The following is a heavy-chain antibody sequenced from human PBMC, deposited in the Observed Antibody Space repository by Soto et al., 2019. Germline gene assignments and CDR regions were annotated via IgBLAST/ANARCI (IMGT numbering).Heavy chain of an antibody. CDR1: GYTFISYA. D-gene: IGHD3-16*02. V-gene: IGHV1-3*01. J-gene: IGHJ3*02. Sequence: ASVKVSCKASGYTFISYAMHWVRQAPGQRLEWMGWINVGNGNTKYSQKFQGRVTITRDTSASTAYMELSSLRSEDTAVYYCARDLNDSDYHYVWGSYRPDTFDIWGQGTMVT. CDR3: ARDLNDSDYHYVWGSYRPDTFDI. CDR2: INVGNGNT.